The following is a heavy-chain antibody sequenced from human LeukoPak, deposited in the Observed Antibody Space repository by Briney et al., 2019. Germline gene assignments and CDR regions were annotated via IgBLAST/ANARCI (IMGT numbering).Heavy chain of an antibody. CDR1: GFTFSSYA. D-gene: IGHD2-15*01. V-gene: IGHV3-23*01. CDR3: AKAVVGVAVIVY. J-gene: IGHJ4*02. CDR2: ISAGGGST. Sequence: PGGSLRLSCAASGFTFSSYAMTWVRQAPGKGLEWVSGISAGGGSTYYADSVKGRFTISRDNSKNTLYLQMNSLRAEDTAIYYCAKAVVGVAVIVYWGQGTLVTVSS.